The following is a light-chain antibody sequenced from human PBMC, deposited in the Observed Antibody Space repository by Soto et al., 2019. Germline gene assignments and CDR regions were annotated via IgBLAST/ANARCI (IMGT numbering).Light chain of an antibody. J-gene: IGKJ2*01. V-gene: IGKV3-15*01. Sequence: EIVRTQSPATLSVSPGNRATLSCRASQSVNSDLACYQQKPGQAPRLLIYGASTRATGTPTRFSGSGSGTEVTLTISSLQSEDFAVYFCQQYNNWPPYTFGQGTKLEIK. CDR3: QQYNNWPPYT. CDR1: QSVNSD. CDR2: GAS.